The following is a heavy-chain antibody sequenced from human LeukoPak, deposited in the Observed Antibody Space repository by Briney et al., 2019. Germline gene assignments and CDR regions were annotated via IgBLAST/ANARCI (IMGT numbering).Heavy chain of an antibody. J-gene: IGHJ6*02. CDR2: IWYDGSNK. V-gene: IGHV3-33*01. CDR1: GFTFSSYG. Sequence: GGSLRLSCAASGFTFSSYGMHWARQAPGKGLEWVAVIWYDGSNKYYADSVKGRFTIFRDNSKNTLYLQMNSLRAEDTAVYYCARSKAAAGTWYYYYYYGMDVWGQGTTVTVSS. CDR3: ARSKAAAGTWYYYYYYGMDV. D-gene: IGHD6-13*01.